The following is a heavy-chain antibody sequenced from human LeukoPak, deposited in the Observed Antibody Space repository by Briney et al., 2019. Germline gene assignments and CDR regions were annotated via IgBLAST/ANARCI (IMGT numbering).Heavy chain of an antibody. Sequence: GGSLRLSCAASGFTFDNFALYWVRQAPGKGLEWVALISYDGTTKFYADSVRGRFTVSRDNSENTLYLEMNSLRLEDTAVYYCARGPLSGYEDYWGQGTLVTVSS. J-gene: IGHJ4*02. CDR3: ARGPLSGYEDY. CDR1: GFTFDNFA. D-gene: IGHD5-12*01. CDR2: ISYDGTTK. V-gene: IGHV3-30-3*01.